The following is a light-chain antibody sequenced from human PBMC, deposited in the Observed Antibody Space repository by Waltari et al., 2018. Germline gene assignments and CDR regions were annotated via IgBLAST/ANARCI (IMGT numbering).Light chain of an antibody. J-gene: IGKJ1*01. CDR2: GTS. CDR1: QSVGRS. Sequence: LSCRARQSVGRSLAWYQQKPGQPPRLLIFGTSNRATGIPDRFSGGGSGTDFSLTITRLEPEDVAVYYCQHYVSLPVTFGQGTKVEIK. V-gene: IGKV3-20*01. CDR3: QHYVSLPVT.